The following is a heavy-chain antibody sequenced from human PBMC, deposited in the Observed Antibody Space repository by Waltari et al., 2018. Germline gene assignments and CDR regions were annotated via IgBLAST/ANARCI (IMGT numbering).Heavy chain of an antibody. D-gene: IGHD6-13*01. CDR2: ISGSGGST. CDR1: GFTFSSYA. CDR3: AKDGIAAAGRSYYYYYMDV. Sequence: EVQLLESGGGLVQPGGSLRLSCAASGFTFSSYAMSWVRQAPGKGLEWVSAISGSGGSTYYADSVKGRFTISRDNSKNTLYLQMNSLRAEDTAVYYCAKDGIAAAGRSYYYYYMDVWGKGTTVTVSS. V-gene: IGHV3-23*01. J-gene: IGHJ6*03.